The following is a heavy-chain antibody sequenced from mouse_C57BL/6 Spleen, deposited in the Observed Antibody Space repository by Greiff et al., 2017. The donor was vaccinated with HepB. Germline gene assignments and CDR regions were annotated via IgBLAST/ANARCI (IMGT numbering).Heavy chain of an antibody. V-gene: IGHV1-31*01. D-gene: IGHD2-1*01. J-gene: IGHJ2*01. Sequence: VQLQQSGPELVKPGASVKISCKASGYSFTGYYMNWVKQSNGNILDWIGYIYPYNGVSSYNQKSKGKATLTVDKSSSTAYMELRSLTSEDSAVYYCAGEYGNYEGFDYWGQGTTLTVSS. CDR2: IYPYNGVS. CDR1: GYSFTGYY. CDR3: AGEYGNYEGFDY.